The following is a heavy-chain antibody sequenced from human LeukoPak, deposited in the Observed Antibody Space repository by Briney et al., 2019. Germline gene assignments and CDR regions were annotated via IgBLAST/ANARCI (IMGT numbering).Heavy chain of an antibody. CDR1: GLTFSSYS. V-gene: IGHV3-23*01. CDR3: AKGAYDYIEIAYFDY. J-gene: IGHJ4*02. Sequence: GGSLGLSCAASGLTFSSYSMKLVRQAPGKGLEGVSLIIGSSGSTFYADSVKGRFTIPRDKSKNKLYLQMNRLRAEDTAVYYCAKGAYDYIEIAYFDYWGQGSLVTVSS. CDR2: IIGSSGST. D-gene: IGHD5-12*01.